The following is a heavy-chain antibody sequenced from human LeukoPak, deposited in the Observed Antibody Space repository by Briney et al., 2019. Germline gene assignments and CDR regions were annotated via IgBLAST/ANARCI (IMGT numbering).Heavy chain of an antibody. CDR3: AKERRRGSSYGLDAFDF. J-gene: IGHJ3*01. CDR1: GFTFSSNW. CDR2: INEDGSTT. V-gene: IGHV3-74*01. Sequence: GGSLRLSCAASGFTFSSNWMHWVRQAPGKGLVWVSRINEDGSTTNYADSVKGRSTIFRDNAKNTLYLQMNSLRGEDTAVYYCAKERRRGSSYGLDAFDFWGQGTMVTVSS. D-gene: IGHD5-18*01.